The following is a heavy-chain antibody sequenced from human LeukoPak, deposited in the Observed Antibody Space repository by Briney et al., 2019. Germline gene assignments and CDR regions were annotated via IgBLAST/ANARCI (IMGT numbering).Heavy chain of an antibody. CDR1: GGSISSYY. J-gene: IGHJ4*02. D-gene: IGHD2-8*01. CDR2: IYYSGSS. Sequence: SETLSLTCTVSGGSISSYYCSGIRQPPGKGLEWIGFIYYSGSSNYNPSPKSRVTISVDTSKNQISLKLSSVTAADTAVYYCARHALYGLRPGYYYFDYWGQGTLVTVSS. V-gene: IGHV4-59*08. CDR3: ARHALYGLRPGYYYFDY.